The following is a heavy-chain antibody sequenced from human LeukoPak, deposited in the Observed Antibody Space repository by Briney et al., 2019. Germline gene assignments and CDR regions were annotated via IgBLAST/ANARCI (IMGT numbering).Heavy chain of an antibody. Sequence: GESLKISCKGSGCSFTSYWIGWVRQMPGKGLEWMGIIYPGDSDTRYSPSFQGQVTISADKSISTAYLQWGSLRASDTAMYYCARGGAGYNYGYGAFDIWGQGTMVTVSS. J-gene: IGHJ3*02. CDR2: IYPGDSDT. CDR3: ARGGAGYNYGYGAFDI. D-gene: IGHD5-18*01. CDR1: GCSFTSYW. V-gene: IGHV5-51*01.